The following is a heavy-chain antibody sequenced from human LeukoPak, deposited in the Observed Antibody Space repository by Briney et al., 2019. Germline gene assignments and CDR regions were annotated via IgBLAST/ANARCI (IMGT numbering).Heavy chain of an antibody. V-gene: IGHV3-33*01. CDR3: ARLYCSGGSCYQRYYYYYYGMDV. Sequence: GGSLRLSCAASGFTFSSYGMHWVRQAPGKGLEWVAVIWYDGSNKYYADSVKGRFTISRDNSKNTLYLQMNSLRAEVTAVYYCARLYCSGGSCYQRYYYYYYGMDVWGQGTTVTVSS. D-gene: IGHD2-15*01. J-gene: IGHJ6*02. CDR1: GFTFSSYG. CDR2: IWYDGSNK.